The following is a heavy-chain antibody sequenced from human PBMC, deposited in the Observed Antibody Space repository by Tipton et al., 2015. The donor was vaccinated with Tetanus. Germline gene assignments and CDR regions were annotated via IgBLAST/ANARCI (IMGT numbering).Heavy chain of an antibody. CDR2: IASDGSNQ. D-gene: IGHD2-15*01. CDR1: GFTFSDYG. Sequence: SLRLSCAASGFTFSDYGMHWVRQAPGKGLEWVAVIASDGSNQYYAHSVKGRFTISRDNSKNTLYLQMNTLRPEDTAVYFCANFPVGDCSRGSCHIDYWGQGTLVTVSS. V-gene: IGHV3-30*18. CDR3: ANFPVGDCSRGSCHIDY. J-gene: IGHJ4*02.